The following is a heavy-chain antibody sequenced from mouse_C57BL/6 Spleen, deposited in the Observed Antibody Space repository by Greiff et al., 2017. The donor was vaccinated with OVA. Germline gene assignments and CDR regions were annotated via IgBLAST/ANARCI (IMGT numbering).Heavy chain of an antibody. V-gene: IGHV2-4*01. CDR2: IWSGGST. D-gene: IGHD2-4*01. Sequence: VQLQQSGPSLVQPSQSLSITCTVSGFSLTSYGVHWVRQPPGKGLEWLGVIWSGGSTDYNAAFISRLSISKDNSKSQVFFKMNSLQADDTAIYYCAKNDYDYEGWYFDVWGTGTTVTVSS. J-gene: IGHJ1*03. CDR1: GFSLTSYG. CDR3: AKNDYDYEGWYFDV.